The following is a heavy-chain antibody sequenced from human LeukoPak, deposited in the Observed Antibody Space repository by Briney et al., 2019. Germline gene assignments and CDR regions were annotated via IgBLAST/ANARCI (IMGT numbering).Heavy chain of an antibody. CDR3: GRVGAYYGSGSYSDY. D-gene: IGHD3-10*01. CDR2: INQDGSEK. V-gene: IGHV3-7*01. Sequence: GGSLRLSCAAPGFTFSSYWMSWVRQAPGKGLEWVANINQDGSEKYYVDSVKGRFTISRDNAKKSLYLQMNSLRAEDTAVYYCGRVGAYYGSGSYSDYWGQGTLVTVSS. CDR1: GFTFSSYW. J-gene: IGHJ4*02.